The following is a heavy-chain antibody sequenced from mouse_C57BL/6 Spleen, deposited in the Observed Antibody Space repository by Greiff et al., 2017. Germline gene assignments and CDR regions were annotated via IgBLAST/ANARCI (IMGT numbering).Heavy chain of an antibody. CDR1: GYAFSSSW. Sequence: QVQLQQSGPELVKPGASVKISCKASGYAFSSSWMNWVKQRPGKGLEWIGRIYPGDGDTNYNGKFKGKATLTADESSSTAYMQLSSLTSEDSAVYFCAPLYYYGSSYNAMDYWGQGTSVTVSS. CDR3: APLYYYGSSYNAMDY. J-gene: IGHJ4*01. CDR2: IYPGDGDT. D-gene: IGHD1-1*01. V-gene: IGHV1-82*01.